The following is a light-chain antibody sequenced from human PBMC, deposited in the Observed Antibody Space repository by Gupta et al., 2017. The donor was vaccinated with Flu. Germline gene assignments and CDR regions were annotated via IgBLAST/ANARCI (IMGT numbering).Light chain of an antibody. CDR3: QQSFSTPRWT. V-gene: IGKV1-39*01. CDR2: TTS. J-gene: IGKJ1*01. CDR1: QSVATY. Sequence: DIQMTQSPSSLSASVGDRVTIACRASQSVATYLNWYQQKPGHAPKLLIYTTSNLQSGVPSRFSGWGTGTDFTLTISNLQLEDFATYYCQQSFSTPRWTFGQGTKVEIK.